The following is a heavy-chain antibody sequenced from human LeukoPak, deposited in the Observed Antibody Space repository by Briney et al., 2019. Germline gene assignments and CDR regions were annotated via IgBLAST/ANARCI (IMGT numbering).Heavy chain of an antibody. V-gene: IGHV4-38-2*02. Sequence: SETLSLTCTVSGYSISSDYYWGWIRQPPGKGLEWIGSIYHSGSTYYNPSLKSRVTISVDKSKNQFSLKLSSVTAADTAVYYCARGYCSGGSCFRNYYYYYMDVWGKGTTVTVSS. CDR3: ARGYCSGGSCFRNYYYYYMDV. CDR1: GYSISSDYY. CDR2: IYHSGST. J-gene: IGHJ6*03. D-gene: IGHD2-15*01.